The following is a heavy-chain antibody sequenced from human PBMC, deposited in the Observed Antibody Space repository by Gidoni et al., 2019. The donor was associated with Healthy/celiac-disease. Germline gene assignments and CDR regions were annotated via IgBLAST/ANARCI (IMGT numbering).Heavy chain of an antibody. D-gene: IGHD1-26*01. Sequence: QLQLQESRPGLVKPSETLSLTCTVSGGSISSSSYYWGWIRQPPGKGLEWIGSIYYSGSTYYNPSFKSRVTISVDTSKNQFSLKLSSVTAADTAVYYGARPALGELLETDYWGQGTLVTVSS. CDR1: GGSISSSSYY. V-gene: IGHV4-39*01. CDR3: ARPALGELLETDY. J-gene: IGHJ4*02. CDR2: IYYSGST.